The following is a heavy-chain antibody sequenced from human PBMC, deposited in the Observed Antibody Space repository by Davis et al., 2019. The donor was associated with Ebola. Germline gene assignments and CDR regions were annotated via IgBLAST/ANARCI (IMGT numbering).Heavy chain of an antibody. CDR1: GFSVSNYY. V-gene: IGHV3-11*01. CDR3: ARDVGVEFDY. Sequence: PGGSLRLSCAVSGFSVSNYYMSWIRQAPGKGLEWLAYISGSGTATYHAASVKGRFTISRDNAKNSLYLQMNSLTADDTAVYYCARDVGVEFDYWGQGTLVTVSS. J-gene: IGHJ4*02. CDR2: ISGSGTAT. D-gene: IGHD3-10*01.